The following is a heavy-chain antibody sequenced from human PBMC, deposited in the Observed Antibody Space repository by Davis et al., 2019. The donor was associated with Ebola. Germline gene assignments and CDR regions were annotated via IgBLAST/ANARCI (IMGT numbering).Heavy chain of an antibody. D-gene: IGHD2-15*01. CDR3: TGASVAASFYYYGMDV. CDR1: GYSFTSNW. V-gene: IGHV5-10-1*01. J-gene: IGHJ6*02. Sequence: PGGSLRLSCKGSGYSFTSNWITWVRQMPGKGLEWMGRIDPSDSHTNYGPTFQGHVTISADKSINTAFLHWSSLKASDTAIYYCTGASVAASFYYYGMDVWGQGTTVTVSS. CDR2: IDPSDSHT.